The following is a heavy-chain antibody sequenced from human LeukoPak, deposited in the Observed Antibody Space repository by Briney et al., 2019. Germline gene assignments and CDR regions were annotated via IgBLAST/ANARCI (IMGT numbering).Heavy chain of an antibody. CDR3: ARGIVVVPAATRRDYYMDV. V-gene: IGHV1-8*03. J-gene: IGHJ6*03. CDR1: GYTFTSYD. D-gene: IGHD2-2*01. CDR2: MNPNSGNT. Sequence: GASVKVSCKAPGYTFTSYDINWVRQATGQGLEWMGWMNPNSGNTGYAQKFQGRVTITRNTSISTAYMELSSLRSEDTAVYYCARGIVVVPAATRRDYYMDVWGKGTTVTVSS.